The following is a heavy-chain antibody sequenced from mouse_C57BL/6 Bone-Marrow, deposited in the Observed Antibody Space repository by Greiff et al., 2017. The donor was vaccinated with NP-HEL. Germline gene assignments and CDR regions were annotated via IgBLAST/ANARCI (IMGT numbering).Heavy chain of an antibody. J-gene: IGHJ3*01. CDR2: INPNNGGT. CDR3: ARGGIYYDYDVAWFAY. CDR1: GYTFTDYN. V-gene: IGHV1-18*01. D-gene: IGHD2-4*01. Sequence: EVQLQQSGPELVKPGASVKIPCKASGYTFTDYNMDWVKQSHGKSLEWIGDINPNNGGTIYNQKFKGKATLTVDKSSSTAYMELRSLTSEDTAVYYGARGGIYYDYDVAWFAYWGQGTLVTVSA.